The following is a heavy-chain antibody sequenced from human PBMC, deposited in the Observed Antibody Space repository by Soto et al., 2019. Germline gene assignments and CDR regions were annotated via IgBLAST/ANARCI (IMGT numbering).Heavy chain of an antibody. CDR2: IYWDDDK. CDR1: GFSLSTSGVG. CDR3: AHYGSGSYYNLFDP. Sequence: QITLKESGPPLVKPTQTLTLTCTFSGFSLSTSGVGVGWIRQPPGKALEWLALIYWDDDKRYSPSLKSRLTITKDTSKNQVVLTMTNMDPVDTATYYCAHYGSGSYYNLFDPWGQGTLVTVSS. V-gene: IGHV2-5*02. J-gene: IGHJ5*02. D-gene: IGHD3-10*01.